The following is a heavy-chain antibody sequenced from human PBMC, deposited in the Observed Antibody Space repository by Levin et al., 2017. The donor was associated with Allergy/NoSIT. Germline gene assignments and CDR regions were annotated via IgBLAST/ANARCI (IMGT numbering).Heavy chain of an antibody. CDR1: GYTFTSYG. CDR2: ISAYNGNT. Sequence: PVASVKVSCKASGYTFTSYGISWVRQAPGQGLEWMGWISAYNGNTNYAQKLQGRVTMTTDTSTSTAYMELRSLRSDDTAVYYCARTPSSSGWYKHYGDGMDVWGQGTTVTVSS. D-gene: IGHD6-19*01. V-gene: IGHV1-18*01. J-gene: IGHJ6*02. CDR3: ARTPSSSGWYKHYGDGMDV.